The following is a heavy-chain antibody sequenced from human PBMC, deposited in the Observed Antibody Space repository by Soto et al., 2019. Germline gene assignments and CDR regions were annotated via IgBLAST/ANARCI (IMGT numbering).Heavy chain of an antibody. V-gene: IGHV1-69*13. CDR3: ARRDSYYGLDV. J-gene: IGHJ6*02. CDR1: GGTFSNYG. CDR2: IIPILGAA. Sequence: GASVKVSCKASGGTFSNYGISWVRQAPGQGLEWMGGIIPILGAANYAQKFQGRVTITADESTTTAHMELSSLRSEDTAVYFCARRDSYYGLDVWGQGTTVTVSS.